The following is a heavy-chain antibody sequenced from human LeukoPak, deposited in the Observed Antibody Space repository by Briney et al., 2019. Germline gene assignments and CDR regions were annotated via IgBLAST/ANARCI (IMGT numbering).Heavy chain of an antibody. J-gene: IGHJ4*02. D-gene: IGHD3-16*01. CDR3: ARYYDYVWAPGDY. V-gene: IGHV7-4-1*02. CDR2: INTNTGNP. Sequence: GASVKVSCKASGYTFTSYGISWVRQAPGQGLEWMGWINTNTGNPTYAQGFTGRFVFSLDTSVSTAYLQISSLKAEDTAVYYCARYYDYVWAPGDYWGQGTLVTVSS. CDR1: GYTFTSYG.